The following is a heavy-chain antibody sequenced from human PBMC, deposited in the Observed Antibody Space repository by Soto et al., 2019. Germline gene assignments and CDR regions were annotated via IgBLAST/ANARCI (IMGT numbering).Heavy chain of an antibody. CDR1: GFTFSSYW. J-gene: IGHJ6*03. Sequence: EVQLVESGGDLVQPGKSLRLSCAASGFTFSSYWMSWVRQAPGKGLEWVANIKQDGGEKYYVDPVEGRFTISRDNGKNSLDLQMDSLRAEDTAVYYCARSDYYGSGSYPKGNHMDVWGKGTTVTVSS. V-gene: IGHV3-7*01. D-gene: IGHD3-10*01. CDR2: IKQDGGEK. CDR3: ARSDYYGSGSYPKGNHMDV.